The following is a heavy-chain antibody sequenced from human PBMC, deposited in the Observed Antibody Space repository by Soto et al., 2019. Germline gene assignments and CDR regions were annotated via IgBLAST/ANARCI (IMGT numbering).Heavy chain of an antibody. CDR2: IHHSGTT. CDR3: ARCPGAVTAIEWFAL. Sequence: QVQLQESGPGLAKPSETLSLTCTVAGGSISDVNYYWNWSRQFPGRGLEWIGHIHHSGTTKSNSSLQRRASISVDTSKNPIALRLTSVTAADTAVYFCARCPGAVTAIEWFALWGKGTLVPVS. J-gene: IGHJ5*02. V-gene: IGHV4-31*03. D-gene: IGHD2-21*02. CDR1: GGSISDVNYY.